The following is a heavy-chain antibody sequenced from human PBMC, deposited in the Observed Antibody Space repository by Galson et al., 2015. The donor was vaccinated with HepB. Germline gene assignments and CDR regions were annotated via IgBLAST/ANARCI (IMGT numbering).Heavy chain of an antibody. V-gene: IGHV3-48*01. CDR2: ISSSSSTI. Sequence: SLRLSCAASGFTSSSYSMNWVRQAPGKGLEWVSYISSSSSTIYYADSVKGRFTISRDNAKNSLYLQMNSLRAEDTAVYYCARGFRHFDYWGQGTLVTVSS. CDR3: ARGFRHFDY. J-gene: IGHJ4*02. CDR1: GFTSSSYS.